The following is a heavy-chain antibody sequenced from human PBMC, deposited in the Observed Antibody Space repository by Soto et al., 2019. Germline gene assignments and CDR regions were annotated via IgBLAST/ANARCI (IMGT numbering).Heavy chain of an antibody. V-gene: IGHV4-59*08. Sequence: SETLSLTCTVSGGSISGYYWSWIRQPPGKGLEWIGYMYNTGSTVYNPSFKSRVTISVDTSKNQFSLKLSSVTAADTAVYYCARGSTGYSSSWYRYWGQGTLVTVSS. CDR2: MYNTGST. D-gene: IGHD6-13*01. CDR1: GGSISGYY. J-gene: IGHJ4*02. CDR3: ARGSTGYSSSWYRY.